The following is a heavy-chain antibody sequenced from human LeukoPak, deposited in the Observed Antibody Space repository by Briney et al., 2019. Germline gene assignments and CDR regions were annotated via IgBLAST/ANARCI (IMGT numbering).Heavy chain of an antibody. V-gene: IGHV1-69*04. J-gene: IGHJ4*02. CDR3: ARDLWFGELWTPYYFDY. CDR1: GGTFSSYA. CDR2: IIPILGIA. Sequence: GASVKVSCKASGGTFSSYAISWVRQAPGQGLEWMGRIIPILGIANYAQKFQGRVMITADKSTSTAYMELSSLRSEDTAVYYCARDLWFGELWTPYYFDYWGQGTLVTVSS. D-gene: IGHD3-10*01.